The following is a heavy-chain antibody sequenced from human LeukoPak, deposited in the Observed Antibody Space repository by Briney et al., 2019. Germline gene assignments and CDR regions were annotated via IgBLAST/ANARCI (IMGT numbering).Heavy chain of an antibody. CDR3: ASGWGAGYGESTFDY. Sequence: GSLRLSCAASGFTFSDYYMSWIRQAPGKGLEWVSYISSSGSTIYYADSVKGRFTISRDNAKNSLYLQMNSLRAENTAVYYCASGWGAGYGESTFDYWGQGTLVTVSS. CDR2: ISSSGSTI. V-gene: IGHV3-11*01. D-gene: IGHD4/OR15-4a*01. CDR1: GFTFSDYY. J-gene: IGHJ4*02.